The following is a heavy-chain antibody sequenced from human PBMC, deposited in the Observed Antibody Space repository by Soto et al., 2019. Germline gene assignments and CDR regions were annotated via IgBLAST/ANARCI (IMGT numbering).Heavy chain of an antibody. CDR2: IYYSGST. Sequence: LSRTCAVSGGSISSYYWSWIRQPPGKGLEWIGYIYYSGSTNYNPSLKSRVTISVDTSKNQFSLKLSSVTAADTAVYYCARGWNYYDSSGYPYYYYGMDVWGQGTTVTVSS. J-gene: IGHJ6*02. V-gene: IGHV4-59*01. D-gene: IGHD3-22*01. CDR1: GGSISSYY. CDR3: ARGWNYYDSSGYPYYYYGMDV.